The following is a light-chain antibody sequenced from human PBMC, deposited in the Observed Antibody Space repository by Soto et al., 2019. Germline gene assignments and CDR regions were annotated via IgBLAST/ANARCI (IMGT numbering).Light chain of an antibody. Sequence: QSVLRQPPSVSGAPGQRVTISCTGSSSNIGAGYDVYWYQQLPGTAPKLLIYGNSNRPSGVPDRFSGSKSGTSASLAITGLQAEDEADYYCQSYDSSLSGYVFGTGTKVTVL. CDR1: SSNIGAGYD. J-gene: IGLJ1*01. CDR2: GNS. V-gene: IGLV1-40*01. CDR3: QSYDSSLSGYV.